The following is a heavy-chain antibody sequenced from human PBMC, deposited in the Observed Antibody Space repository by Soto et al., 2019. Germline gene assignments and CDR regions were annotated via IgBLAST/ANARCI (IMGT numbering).Heavy chain of an antibody. V-gene: IGHV1-69*06. CDR3: ARALFGYCSRTSGYDDYYYYCLEG. D-gene: IGHD2-2*03. CDR2: ILPIFGTA. J-gene: IGHJ6*02. CDR1: GGTFSSYA. Sequence: ASVKVSCPASGGTFSSYAISWVRQAPGQGLEWMGGILPIFGTANYAQKFQGRVTITADKSTSTAYMELSSLRSEDTAVYYCARALFGYCSRTSGYDDYYYYCLEGWGQGTTVTV.